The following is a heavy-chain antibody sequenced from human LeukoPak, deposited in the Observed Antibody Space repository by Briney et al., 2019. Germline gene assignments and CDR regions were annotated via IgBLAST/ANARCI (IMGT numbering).Heavy chain of an antibody. CDR1: EFTFSSYS. CDR2: ITNSGNSK. D-gene: IGHD6-6*01. J-gene: IGHJ4*02. Sequence: GGSLRLSCAASEFTFSSYSMNWVRQAPGKGLEWVSYITNSGNSKSYADSVKGRFTISRDNTKNTLYLQMNSLRAEDTAIYYCAKVPLVPQQLARYYFDYWGQGTLVTVSS. CDR3: AKVPLVPQQLARYYFDY. V-gene: IGHV3-48*01.